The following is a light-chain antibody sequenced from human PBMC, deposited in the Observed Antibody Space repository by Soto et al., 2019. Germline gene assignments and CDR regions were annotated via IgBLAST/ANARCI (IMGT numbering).Light chain of an antibody. CDR2: SAS. J-gene: IGKJ4*01. CDR3: QQFGGSPPVS. CDR1: QNVNSYY. V-gene: IGKV3-20*01. Sequence: EIVLTQSPGTLSLSPGERATLSCRASQNVNSYYLAWYQQKPGQAPKLLIYSASSRATDIPDRFSGSGSGKDCTLTISRLDPEDSAVYYWQQFGGSPPVSFGGVNKVELK.